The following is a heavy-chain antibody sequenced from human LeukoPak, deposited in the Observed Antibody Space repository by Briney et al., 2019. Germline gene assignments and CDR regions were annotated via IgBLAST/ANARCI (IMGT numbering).Heavy chain of an antibody. V-gene: IGHV3-48*01. D-gene: IGHD3-22*01. J-gene: IGHJ4*02. Sequence: GGSLRLSCAASGFTFSSYSMNWVRQAPGKGLEWVSYISSSSDTIYYADSVKGRFTVSRDNAKNSLYLQMKSPRAEDTAVYYCASPVSYDSSGPDYWGQGTLVTVSS. CDR3: ASPVSYDSSGPDY. CDR2: ISSSSDTI. CDR1: GFTFSSYS.